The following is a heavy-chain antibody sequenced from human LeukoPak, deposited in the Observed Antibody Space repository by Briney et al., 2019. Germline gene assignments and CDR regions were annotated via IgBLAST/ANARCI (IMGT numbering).Heavy chain of an antibody. V-gene: IGHV4-34*01. Sequence: SETLSLTCAVYGGSFSGYYWSWIRQPPGKGLEWIGEINHSGSTNYNPSLKSRVTISVDTSKNQFSLKLSSVTAADTAVYYCARDSWVRGGSFYGMDVWGQGTTVAVSS. J-gene: IGHJ6*02. CDR3: ARDSWVRGGSFYGMDV. CDR2: INHSGST. CDR1: GGSFSGYY. D-gene: IGHD3-10*01.